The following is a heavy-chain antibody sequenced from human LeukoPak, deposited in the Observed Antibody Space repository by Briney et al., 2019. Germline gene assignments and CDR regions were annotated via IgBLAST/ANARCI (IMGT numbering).Heavy chain of an antibody. CDR1: GFTVSSNY. J-gene: IGHJ6*02. Sequence: SGGSLRLSCAASGFTVSSNYMSWVRQAPGKGLEWVSVIYSGGTTYYADSVKGRLTISRDTSKNTLYLQMNSLRAEDTAVYYCARDPVGAIGYGMDVWGQGTTVTVSS. CDR3: ARDPVGAIGYGMDV. CDR2: IYSGGTT. V-gene: IGHV3-66*01. D-gene: IGHD1-26*01.